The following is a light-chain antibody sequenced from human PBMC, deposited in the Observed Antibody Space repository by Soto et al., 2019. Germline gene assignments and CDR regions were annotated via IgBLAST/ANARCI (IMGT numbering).Light chain of an antibody. J-gene: IGLJ2*01. CDR2: DNN. CDR3: GTWDSSLSAVV. V-gene: IGLV1-51*01. Sequence: QSVLTQPPSVSAAPGQKVTISCSGSSSNIGNNYVSWYQQLPGTAPKLLIYDNNKRPSGIPDRFPGSKSGTSATLGITGRQTGDEADYYCGTWDSSLSAVVFGGGTKLTVL. CDR1: SSNIGNNY.